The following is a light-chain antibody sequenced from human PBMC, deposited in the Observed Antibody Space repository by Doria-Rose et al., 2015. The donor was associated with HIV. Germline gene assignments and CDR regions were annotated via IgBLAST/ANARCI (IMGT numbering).Light chain of an antibody. J-gene: IGKJ5*01. Sequence: EIVLTQSPGTLSLSPGERATLSCRASQRVKSSYLAWYQQKPGQAPRLLIYDASTRATGIPDRFSGSGSGTDFTRTISRLEPEYVAVYYCQQYGTSRGTFGQGTRLEIK. CDR3: QQYGTSRGT. V-gene: IGKV3-20*01. CDR2: DAS. CDR1: QRVKSSY.